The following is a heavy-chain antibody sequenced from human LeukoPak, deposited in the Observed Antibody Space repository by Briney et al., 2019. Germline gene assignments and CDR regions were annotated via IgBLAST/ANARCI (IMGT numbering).Heavy chain of an antibody. V-gene: IGHV3-23*01. Sequence: GGSLRLSCAASGFTFSSYGMHWVRQAPGKGLEWVSAIRGTTESTHYADSVKGRFTISRDKSKNTLYLQMNSLRAEDTAVYYCAKYYYDSSGYLYYFDYWGQGTLVTVSS. CDR2: IRGTTEST. CDR1: GFTFSSYG. CDR3: AKYYYDSSGYLYYFDY. J-gene: IGHJ4*02. D-gene: IGHD3-22*01.